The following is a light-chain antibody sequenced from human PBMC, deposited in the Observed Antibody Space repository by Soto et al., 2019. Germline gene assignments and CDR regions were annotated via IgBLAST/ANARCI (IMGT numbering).Light chain of an antibody. V-gene: IGKV2-28*01. J-gene: IGKJ1*01. CDR2: LGS. Sequence: IVMTQSPLSLSVTNGEAASISCMSSARLLHKNGYNYVDWYMQKPGQSPQLLIYLGSNRASGVPDRFSGSGSDTYFTLEISRVEADDVGVYYCMQPLENFRTFGQGTKVDIK. CDR3: MQPLENFRT. CDR1: ARLLHKNGYNY.